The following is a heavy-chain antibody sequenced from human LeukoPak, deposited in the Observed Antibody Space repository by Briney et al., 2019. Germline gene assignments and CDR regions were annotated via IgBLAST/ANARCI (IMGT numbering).Heavy chain of an antibody. V-gene: IGHV3-11*01. Sequence: PGGSLRPSCAASGFPFSESYMSWIRQAPGRGLEYISYISPSGNTVSYTDSVRGRFTFSRDNAKNSLYLQMNSLRPEDTAVYYCAKGHTSLDCRGQGALVTVSS. J-gene: IGHJ4*02. CDR1: GFPFSESY. CDR3: AKGHTSLDC. D-gene: IGHD2/OR15-2a*01. CDR2: ISPSGNTV.